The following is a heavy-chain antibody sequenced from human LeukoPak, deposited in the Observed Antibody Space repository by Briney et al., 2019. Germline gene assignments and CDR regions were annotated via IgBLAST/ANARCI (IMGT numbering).Heavy chain of an antibody. CDR3: ARESASH. J-gene: IGHJ1*01. Sequence: LSLTCTVSGGSITNYYWTWMRQSPGKGLEWVSYISSSGSTIYYADSVKGRFTISRDNAKNSLYLQMNSLRAEDTAVYYCARESASHWGQGTLVTVSS. CDR1: GGSITNYY. V-gene: IGHV3-11*04. CDR2: ISSSGSTI.